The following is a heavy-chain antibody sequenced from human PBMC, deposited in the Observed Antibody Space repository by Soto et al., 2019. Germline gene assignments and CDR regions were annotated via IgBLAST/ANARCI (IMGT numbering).Heavy chain of an antibody. CDR1: RYTLTELS. CDR3: AKDQVRVVVAAAFDY. V-gene: IGHV1-24*01. Sequence: GASVKVSCKVSRYTLTELSMHWGRQAPGKGLEWMGGFDPEDGETIYAQKFQGRVTMTEDTSTDTAYMELSSLRAEDTAVYYCAKDQVRVVVAAAFDYWGQGTLVTVSS. D-gene: IGHD2-15*01. CDR2: FDPEDGET. J-gene: IGHJ4*02.